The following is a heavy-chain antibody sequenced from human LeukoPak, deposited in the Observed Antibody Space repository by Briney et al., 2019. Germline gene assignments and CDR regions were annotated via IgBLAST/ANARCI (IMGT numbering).Heavy chain of an antibody. V-gene: IGHV3-23*01. CDR1: GFTFSSYA. CDR2: ISGSGDNT. Sequence: GGSLRLSCAASGFTFSSYAMSWVRQVPGKGLEWVSVISGSGDNTYYADSVKGRFAISRDNSKNMLYLQMNSLRAEDTAVYYCAKWKYSNSGIDDYWGQGTLVTVSS. CDR3: AKWKYSNSGIDDY. J-gene: IGHJ4*02. D-gene: IGHD6-6*01.